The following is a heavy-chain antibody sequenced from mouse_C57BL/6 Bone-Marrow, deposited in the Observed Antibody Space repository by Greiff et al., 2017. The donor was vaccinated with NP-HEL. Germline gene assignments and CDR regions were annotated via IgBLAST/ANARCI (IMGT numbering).Heavy chain of an antibody. Sequence: QVQLQQPGAELVKPGASVKLSCKASGYTFTSYLMHWVKQRPGRGLEWIGRIDPNSGGTKDNEKFKSKATLTVDKPSSTAYRQLNSLTSEDSAVYYCARYYYGSSACDYWGQGTTLTVSS. J-gene: IGHJ2*01. CDR3: ARYYYGSSACDY. CDR1: GYTFTSYL. D-gene: IGHD1-1*01. CDR2: IDPNSGGT. V-gene: IGHV1-72*01.